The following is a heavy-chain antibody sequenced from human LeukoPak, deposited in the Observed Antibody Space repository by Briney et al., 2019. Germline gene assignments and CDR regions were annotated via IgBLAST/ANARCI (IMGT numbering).Heavy chain of an antibody. CDR3: ARDLWFGESSYGMDV. CDR1: GYTFTSYY. CDR2: INPSGGST. D-gene: IGHD3-10*01. V-gene: IGHV1-46*01. Sequence: GASVKVSCKASGYTFTSYYMHRVRQAPGQGLEWMGIINPSGGSTSYAQKFQGRVTMTRDTSTSTVYMELSSLRSEDTAVYYCARDLWFGESSYGMDVWGKGTTVTVSS. J-gene: IGHJ6*04.